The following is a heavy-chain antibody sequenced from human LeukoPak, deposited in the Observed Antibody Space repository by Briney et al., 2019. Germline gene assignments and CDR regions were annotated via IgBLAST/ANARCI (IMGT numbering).Heavy chain of an antibody. CDR2: IYYSGST. D-gene: IGHD3-22*01. J-gene: IGHJ4*02. V-gene: IGHV4-39*01. CDR1: GGSIGSSNYY. Sequence: SETLSLTCTVSGGSIGSSNYYWGWIRQPPGKGLEWIGTIYYSGSTYYNPSLKSRVTISIDTSKKQFSLKLSSVTAADTAVYYCARLRPNYYDSSGYYRRSPYYFDYWGQGTLVTVSS. CDR3: ARLRPNYYDSSGYYRRSPYYFDY.